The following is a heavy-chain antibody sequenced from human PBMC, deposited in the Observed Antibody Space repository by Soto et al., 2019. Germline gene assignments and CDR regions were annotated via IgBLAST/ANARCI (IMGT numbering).Heavy chain of an antibody. D-gene: IGHD3-9*01. CDR3: ARAHPRYFDWLYFDY. V-gene: IGHV1-69*01. CDR2: NIPIFGTA. J-gene: IGHJ4*02. Sequence: QVQLVQSGAEVKKPGSSVKVSCKASGGTFSSYAISWVRQAPGQGLEWMGGNIPIFGTANYAQKFQGRVTIPADESTSTAYMELSRLRSEDTAVYYCARAHPRYFDWLYFDYWGQGTLVTVSS. CDR1: GGTFSSYA.